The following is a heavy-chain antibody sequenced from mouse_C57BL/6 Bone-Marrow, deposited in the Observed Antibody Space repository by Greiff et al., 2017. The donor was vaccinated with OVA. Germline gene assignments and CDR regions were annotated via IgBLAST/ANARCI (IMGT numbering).Heavy chain of an antibody. J-gene: IGHJ3*01. V-gene: IGHV1-81*01. CDR3: ARDYYGYRFAY. CDR1: GYTFTSYG. Sequence: QVQLKQSGAELARPGASVKLSCKAPGYTFTSYGISWVKQRTGQGLEWIGEIYPRSGNTYYNETFKGKATLTADKSSSKAYMELRSLTSEDSAVYFCARDYYGYRFAYWGQGTLVTVSA. CDR2: IYPRSGNT. D-gene: IGHD2-2*01.